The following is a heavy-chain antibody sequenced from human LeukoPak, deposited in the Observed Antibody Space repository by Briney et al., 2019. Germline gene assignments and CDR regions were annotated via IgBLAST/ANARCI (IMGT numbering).Heavy chain of an antibody. CDR1: GESFSGYY. J-gene: IGHJ4*02. V-gene: IGHV4-34*01. CDR2: INHSGST. D-gene: IGHD3-22*01. Sequence: SETLSLTCAVYGESFSGYYWSWIRQPPGKGLEWIGEINHSGSTNYNPTLKSRVTISVDTSKNQFSLKLSSVTAADTAVYYCARGVARTYYSDTSGYAAADYWGQGTLVTVSS. CDR3: ARGVARTYYSDTSGYAAADY.